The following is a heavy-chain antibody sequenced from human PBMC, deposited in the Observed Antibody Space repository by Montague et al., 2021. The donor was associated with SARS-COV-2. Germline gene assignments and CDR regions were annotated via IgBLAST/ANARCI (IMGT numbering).Heavy chain of an antibody. J-gene: IGHJ6*02. CDR2: INQSANT. CDR1: GGSLSGYD. D-gene: IGHD3-10*01. CDR3: ASGIYPSGSYYNPYYYGLNI. V-gene: IGHV4-34*01. Sequence: SETLSLTCAVYGGSLSGYDWSWIRQPPEKGLERMGEINQSANTNYNPSLKSPITISIDTSKNQFSLKVTSVTAADTATYYCASGIYPSGSYYNPYYYGLNIWGPGTPVIVSS.